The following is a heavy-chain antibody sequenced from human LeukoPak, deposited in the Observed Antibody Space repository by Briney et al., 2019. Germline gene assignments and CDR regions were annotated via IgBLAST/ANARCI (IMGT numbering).Heavy chain of an antibody. CDR3: ARDQYDSSGYYLDY. D-gene: IGHD3-22*01. J-gene: IGHJ4*02. Sequence: ASVTVSFTASGGTFSSYAISWVRQAPGQGLEWMGGIIPIFGTANYAQKFQGRVTITADESTSTAYMELSSLRSEDTAVYYCARDQYDSSGYYLDYWGQGTLVTVSS. CDR1: GGTFSSYA. V-gene: IGHV1-69*13. CDR2: IIPIFGTA.